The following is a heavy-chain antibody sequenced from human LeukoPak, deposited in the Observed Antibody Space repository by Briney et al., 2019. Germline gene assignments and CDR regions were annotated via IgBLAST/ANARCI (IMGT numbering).Heavy chain of an antibody. CDR3: ARMFPAAYPDYYYYMDV. J-gene: IGHJ6*03. CDR1: GGSISSRNW. D-gene: IGHD2-2*01. V-gene: IGHV4-4*02. Sequence: SETLSLTCTVSGGSISSRNWWSWVRQPPGKGLEWIGENYDSGSTNYNPSLKSRVTISIDKSKNHSSLKLSSATAADTAVYYCARMFPAAYPDYYYYMDVWGKGTTVTVSS. CDR2: NYDSGST.